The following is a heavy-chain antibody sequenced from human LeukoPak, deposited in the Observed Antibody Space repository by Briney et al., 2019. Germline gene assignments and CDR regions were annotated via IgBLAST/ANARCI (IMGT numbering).Heavy chain of an antibody. CDR2: IKEDGSVM. CDR3: ARDLWGSYSTGSYLDY. J-gene: IGHJ4*02. Sequence: PGGSLRLSCAVSGFPFTNYWMSWVRQAPGKGLEWVANIKEDGSVMYYVDSLKGRFTISRDSAQNSLYLQMNSPRVEDTAVYFCARDLWGSYSTGSYLDYWGQGALVTVSS. CDR1: GFPFTNYW. V-gene: IGHV3-7*01. D-gene: IGHD6-19*01.